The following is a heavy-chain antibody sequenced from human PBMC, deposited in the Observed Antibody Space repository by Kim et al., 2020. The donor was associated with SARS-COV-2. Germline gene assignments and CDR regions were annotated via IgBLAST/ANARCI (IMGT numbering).Heavy chain of an antibody. CDR2: ITDSGDVT. Sequence: GGSLRISCAASEFTFSNFPMNWVRQAPGMGLEWVSTITDSGDVTYYADSVKGRFIISRDNSKNTLSLQMNSLRAEDTAVYFCARRGSDWGAFDIWGHGTLVTVSS. J-gene: IGHJ3*02. V-gene: IGHV3-23*01. CDR1: EFTFSNFP. D-gene: IGHD7-27*01. CDR3: ARRGSDWGAFDI.